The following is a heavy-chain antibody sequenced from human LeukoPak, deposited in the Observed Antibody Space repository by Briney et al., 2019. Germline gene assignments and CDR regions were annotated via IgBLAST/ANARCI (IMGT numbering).Heavy chain of an antibody. D-gene: IGHD6-6*01. CDR2: ISYEGSNK. J-gene: IGHJ6*02. Sequence: GGPLRLSCAASGFTFSSYGMHWVRQAPGKGLEWVAVISYEGSNKYYADSVKGRFTISRDNSKNTLYLQMNSLRAEDTAVYYCAKGQGSSSLFAYYYYYGMDVWGQGTTVTVSS. CDR1: GFTFSSYG. V-gene: IGHV3-30*18. CDR3: AKGQGSSSLFAYYYYYGMDV.